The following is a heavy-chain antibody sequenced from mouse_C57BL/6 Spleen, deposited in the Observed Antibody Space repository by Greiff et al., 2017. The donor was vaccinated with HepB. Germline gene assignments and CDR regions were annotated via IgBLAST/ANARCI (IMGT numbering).Heavy chain of an antibody. CDR3: AINYYGSSYWYFDV. Sequence: QVQLKQSGAELVKPGASVKLSCKASGYTFTSYWMHWVKQRPGRGLEWIGRIDPNSGGTKYNEKFKSKATLTVDKPSSTAYMQLSSLTSEDSAFYYCAINYYGSSYWYFDVWGIGTTVTVSS. J-gene: IGHJ1*03. D-gene: IGHD1-1*01. V-gene: IGHV1-72*01. CDR2: IDPNSGGT. CDR1: GYTFTSYW.